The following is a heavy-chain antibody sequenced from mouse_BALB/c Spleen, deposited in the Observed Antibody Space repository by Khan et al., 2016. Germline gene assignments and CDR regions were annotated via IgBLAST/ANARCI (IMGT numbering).Heavy chain of an antibody. V-gene: IGHV4-1*02. J-gene: IGHJ4*01. D-gene: IGHD2-1*01. Sequence: EVKLLESGGGLVQPGGSLRLSCAASGFDFSRFWMNWVRQAPGKGLQWIGEINPESSSINYTPSLKDKFIISRDNAKNTLLLQMSNVRSEDTAIEYCACGNYYAMDYWGQGTSVTVSS. CDR3: ACGNYYAMDY. CDR1: GFDFSRFW. CDR2: INPESSSI.